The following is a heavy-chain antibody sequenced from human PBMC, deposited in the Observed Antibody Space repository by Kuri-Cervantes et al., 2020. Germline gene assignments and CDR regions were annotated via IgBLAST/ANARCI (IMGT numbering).Heavy chain of an antibody. Sequence: GESLKISCAASGFTFDDYGMAWVRQAPGKGLEWVSGINWNGENTDYADSVKGRFTISRDNAKNFLYLQMNSLSAGDTAFYYCARTDYYYGSGSYYSLWGQGTLVTVSS. J-gene: IGHJ4*02. CDR3: ARTDYYYGSGSYYSL. CDR2: INWNGENT. D-gene: IGHD3-10*01. V-gene: IGHV3-20*04. CDR1: GFTFDDYG.